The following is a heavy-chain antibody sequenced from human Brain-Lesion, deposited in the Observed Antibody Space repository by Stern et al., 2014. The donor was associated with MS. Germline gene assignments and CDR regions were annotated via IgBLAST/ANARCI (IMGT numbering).Heavy chain of an antibody. V-gene: IGHV4-39*01. Sequence: QLQLQESGPGLVKPSETLSLTCTVSGGSISSSTYYWAWIRQPPGKGLEWIGNIYYSGFTYYNPSLTRRVTISVDISKNQFSLKLSSVTAADTAIYYCARHDSVPRPSQLYSARDRGPGYFDYWGQGTLVTVSS. CDR3: ARHDSVPRPSQLYSARDRGPGYFDY. J-gene: IGHJ4*02. CDR2: IYYSGFT. D-gene: IGHD1-26*01. CDR1: GGSISSSTYY.